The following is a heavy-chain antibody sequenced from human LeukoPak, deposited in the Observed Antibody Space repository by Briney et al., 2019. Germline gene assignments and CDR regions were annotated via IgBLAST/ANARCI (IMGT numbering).Heavy chain of an antibody. D-gene: IGHD3-22*01. CDR3: ARQSSTAYYGSSGLTYEAFYI. V-gene: IGHV5-51*01. CDR1: GYRFTNYW. CDR2: IYPSDCDT. J-gene: IGHJ3*02. Sequence: GGSLKISCKGSGYRFTNYWIDRVRQIPGKGLEWMGIIYPSDCDTRYSASFQGQVSISPNQPNRPAYLPCNSRKGPDTARYYFARQSSTAYYGSSGLTYEAFYIWGQGTMVTVSS.